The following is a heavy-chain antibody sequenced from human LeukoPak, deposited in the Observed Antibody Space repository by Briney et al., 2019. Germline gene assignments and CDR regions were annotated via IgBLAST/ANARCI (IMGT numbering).Heavy chain of an antibody. V-gene: IGHV4-34*01. D-gene: IGHD5-12*01. CDR1: GGSFGGYY. CDR2: INHSGST. J-gene: IGHJ4*02. Sequence: SETLSLTCAVYGGSFGGYYWSWIRQPPGKGLEWIGEINHSGSTNYNPSLKSRVTISVDTSKNQFSLKLSSVTAADTAVYYCARTRGARYSGYQFDYWGQGTLVTVSS. CDR3: ARTRGARYSGYQFDY.